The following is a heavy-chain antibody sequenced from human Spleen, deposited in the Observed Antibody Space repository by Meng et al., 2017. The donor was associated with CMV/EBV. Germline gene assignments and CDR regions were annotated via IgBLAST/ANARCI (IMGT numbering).Heavy chain of an antibody. CDR1: GFTFSSYE. V-gene: IGHV3-21*01. CDR3: ARRGYWYYYGMDV. D-gene: IGHD5-18*01. Sequence: GGSLRLSCAASGFTFSSYEMNWVRQAPGKGLEWVSSISSSSSYINYADSFKGRFTISRDNAKKSLYLHMNSLRAEDSAVYYCARRGYWYYYGMDVWGQGTTVTVSS. J-gene: IGHJ6*02. CDR2: ISSSSSYI.